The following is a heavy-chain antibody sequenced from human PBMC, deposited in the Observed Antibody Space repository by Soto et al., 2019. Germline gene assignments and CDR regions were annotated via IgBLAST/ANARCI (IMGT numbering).Heavy chain of an antibody. J-gene: IGHJ6*02. CDR1: GYTFTGYY. CDR2: INPNSGGT. CDR3: AREQQWLVPGMDV. Sequence: EASVKVSCKASGYTFTGYYMHWVRQAPGQGLEWMGWINPNSGGTNYAQKFQGRVTMTRDTSISTAYMELSRLRSDDTAVYYCAREQQWLVPGMDVWGQGTTVTVSS. D-gene: IGHD6-19*01. V-gene: IGHV1-2*02.